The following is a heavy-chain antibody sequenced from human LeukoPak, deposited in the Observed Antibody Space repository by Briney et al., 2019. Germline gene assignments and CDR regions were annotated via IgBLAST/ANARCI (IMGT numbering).Heavy chain of an antibody. CDR3: ARGLRVGGPDPTRRYYFDY. J-gene: IGHJ4*02. CDR2: IFYSGSH. CDR1: GGSVSSSHW. V-gene: IGHV4-4*02. Sequence: SGTLSLTCAVSGGSVSSSHWWSWVRQAPGQGLMWIGEIFYSGSHNYNPSLKTRVTISIDEPKNQFSLKLSSVTAADTAVYYCARGLRVGGPDPTRRYYFDYWGQGTLVTVSP.